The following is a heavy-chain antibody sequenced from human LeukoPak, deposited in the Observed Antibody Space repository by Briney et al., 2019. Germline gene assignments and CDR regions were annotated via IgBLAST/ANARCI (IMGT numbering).Heavy chain of an antibody. D-gene: IGHD1-26*01. J-gene: IGHJ3*01. CDR3: ARGGLHNSGSYWNAFDV. Sequence: GGSLTLSRAASGFTVSNSYMSWVRPAPGKGLTGVSVIYSGGSTYSADSVKGRFTMSGDYFKNTLYLEMNSLRVDDTALYYCARGGLHNSGSYWNAFDVWGQGTMVTVSS. CDR1: GFTVSNSY. V-gene: IGHV3-66*01. CDR2: IYSGGST.